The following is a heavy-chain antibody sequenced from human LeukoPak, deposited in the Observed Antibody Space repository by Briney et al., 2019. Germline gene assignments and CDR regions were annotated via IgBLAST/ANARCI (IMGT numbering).Heavy chain of an antibody. V-gene: IGHV4-59*08. CDR2: IYFSGSS. CDR1: GVSMSNYY. D-gene: IGHD5-24*01. Sequence: SETLSLTCTVSGVSMSNYYWSWIRQPPGKGLEWIGYIYFSGSSNYNPSLKSRVTMSVDTSKNQFSLKLSSVTAADTAVYYCARHVRSGHNFLDYWGQGNLVTVSS. CDR3: ARHVRSGHNFLDY. J-gene: IGHJ4*02.